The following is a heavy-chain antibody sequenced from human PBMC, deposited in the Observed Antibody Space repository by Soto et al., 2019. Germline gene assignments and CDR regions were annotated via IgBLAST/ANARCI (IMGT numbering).Heavy chain of an antibody. V-gene: IGHV4-31*03. CDR3: ARGVTLVRGVIHTPYFDY. D-gene: IGHD3-10*01. Sequence: PSETLSLTCTVSGDSISSSNYFWGWIRQPPGKGLEWIGYIYYSGSTYYNPSLKSRVTISVDTSKNQFSLKLSSVTAADTAVYYCARGVTLVRGVIHTPYFDYWGQGALVTVSS. J-gene: IGHJ4*02. CDR1: GDSISSSNYF. CDR2: IYYSGST.